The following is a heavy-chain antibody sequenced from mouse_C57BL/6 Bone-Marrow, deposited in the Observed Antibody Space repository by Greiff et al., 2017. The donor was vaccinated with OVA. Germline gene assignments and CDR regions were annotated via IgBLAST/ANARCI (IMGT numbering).Heavy chain of an antibody. CDR1: GYTFTSYW. Sequence: VQLQQPGAELVMPGASVKLSCKASGYTFTSYWMHWVKQRPGQGLEWIGEIDPSDSYTNYNQKFKGKSTLSVDKSSSPAYMQISSLTSEDSAVYYCARGDYGSSFPYWGQGTTLTVSS. J-gene: IGHJ2*01. CDR2: IDPSDSYT. D-gene: IGHD1-1*01. CDR3: ARGDYGSSFPY. V-gene: IGHV1-69*01.